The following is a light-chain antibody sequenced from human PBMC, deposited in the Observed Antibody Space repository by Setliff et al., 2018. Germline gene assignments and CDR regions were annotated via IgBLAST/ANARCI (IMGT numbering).Light chain of an antibody. CDR2: DVS. V-gene: IGLV2-14*01. Sequence: QSALTQPASVSGSPGQSITISCTGTSSDVGGYNYVSWYQQHPGKAPKLMIYDVSNRPSGVSNRFSGSKSGNTASLTISGLQAEDEADYYCCAYTASTTYVFVNGTKVTVL. CDR1: SSDVGGYNY. J-gene: IGLJ1*01. CDR3: CAYTASTTYV.